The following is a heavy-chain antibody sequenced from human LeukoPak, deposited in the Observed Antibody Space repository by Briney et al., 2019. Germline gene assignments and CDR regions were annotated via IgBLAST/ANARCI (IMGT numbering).Heavy chain of an antibody. D-gene: IGHD2-21*02. J-gene: IGHJ4*02. CDR2: ISSSGNTI. V-gene: IGHV3-48*03. CDR1: GFTFSSYE. CDR3: AKDLFRHVVVVTATPFDY. Sequence: GGSLRLSCAASGFTFSSYEMNWVRQAPGKGLEWVSYISSSGNTIYYADSVKGRFTISRDNAKNSLYLQMNSLRAEDTAVYYCAKDLFRHVVVVTATPFDYWGQGTLVTVSS.